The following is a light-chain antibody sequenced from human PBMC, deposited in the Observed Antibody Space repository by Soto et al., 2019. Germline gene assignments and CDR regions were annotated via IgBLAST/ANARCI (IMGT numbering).Light chain of an antibody. J-gene: IGLJ2*01. Sequence: SVLTQPASVSGSPGQSITISCTGTSSDVGGYNYVSWYQQHPDKAPKLMIFEVNNRPSGVSNRFSGSKSGNTASLTISGLQAEDEADYYCSSYASSSSWLFGGGTKLTVL. CDR1: SSDVGGYNY. CDR2: EVN. V-gene: IGLV2-14*01. CDR3: SSYASSSSWL.